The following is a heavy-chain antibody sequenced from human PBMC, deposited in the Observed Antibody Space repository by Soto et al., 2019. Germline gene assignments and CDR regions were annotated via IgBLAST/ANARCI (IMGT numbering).Heavy chain of an antibody. Sequence: PGGSLRLSCAASGFTFSDFYMSWIRQAPGKGLEWISYISSGSTNIFYADSVKGRFTVSRDNAKNSVYLQMDSLRAEDTAVNYCARDRNAAGSDYWGQGTLVTVSS. CDR1: GFTFSDFY. V-gene: IGHV3-11*01. CDR3: ARDRNAAGSDY. CDR2: ISSGSTNI. J-gene: IGHJ4*02. D-gene: IGHD1-1*01.